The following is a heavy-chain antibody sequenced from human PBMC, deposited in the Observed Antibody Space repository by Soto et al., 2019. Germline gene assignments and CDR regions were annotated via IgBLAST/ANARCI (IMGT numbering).Heavy chain of an antibody. Sequence: EVQLLESGGGLVQPGGSLRLSCAASGFTFSSYAMSWVRQAPGKGLEWVSAISGSGGSTYYADSVKGRFTISRDNSKNTLYLKMNSLRAEDTAVYYCAKDADYDFWTGGAGYYYYMDVWGKGTTVTVSS. D-gene: IGHD3-3*01. CDR1: GFTFSSYA. J-gene: IGHJ6*03. CDR2: ISGSGGST. V-gene: IGHV3-23*01. CDR3: AKDADYDFWTGGAGYYYYMDV.